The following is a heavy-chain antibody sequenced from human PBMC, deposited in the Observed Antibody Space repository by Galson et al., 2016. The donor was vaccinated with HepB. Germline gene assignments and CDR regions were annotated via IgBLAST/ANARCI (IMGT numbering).Heavy chain of an antibody. V-gene: IGHV3-53*01. CDR3: ARDGCITGTHTCYFDS. D-gene: IGHD1/OR15-1a*01. Sequence: SLRLSCAASGLSVGSNHMSWVRQAPGKGLEWVSIIYSGGSTFFADSVKGRFTVSRDSSKNTVYLQMNSLRAEDTAVYYCARDGCITGTHTCYFDSWGQGTLVTVSS. CDR1: GLSVGSNH. CDR2: IYSGGST. J-gene: IGHJ4*02.